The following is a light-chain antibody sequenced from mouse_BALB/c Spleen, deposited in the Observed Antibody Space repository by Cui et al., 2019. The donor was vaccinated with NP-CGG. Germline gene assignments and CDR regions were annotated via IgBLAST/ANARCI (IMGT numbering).Light chain of an antibody. CDR3: ALWYSNQWV. J-gene: IGLJ1*01. CDR1: TGAVTTSNY. Sequence: QAVVPQESALTTSPGETVTLTCRSSTGAVTTSNYANWVQEKPDHLFTGLIGGTNNRAPGVPARFSGSLIGDKAALTITGAQTEDEAIYFCALWYSNQWVFGGGTKLTVL. V-gene: IGLV1*01. CDR2: GTN.